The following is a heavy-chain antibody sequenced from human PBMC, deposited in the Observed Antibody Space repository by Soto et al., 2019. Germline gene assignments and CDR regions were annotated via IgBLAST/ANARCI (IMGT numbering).Heavy chain of an antibody. Sequence: GGSLRLSCAASGFTFSSYAMSWVRQAPGKGLEWVSVIYSGGSTYYADSVKGRFTISRDNSKNTLYLQMNSLRAEDTAVYYCARDAPRELTLYYYYGMDVWGQGTTVTVSS. CDR2: IYSGGST. V-gene: IGHV3-66*01. CDR3: ARDAPRELTLYYYYGMDV. CDR1: GFTFSSYA. J-gene: IGHJ6*02. D-gene: IGHD1-7*01.